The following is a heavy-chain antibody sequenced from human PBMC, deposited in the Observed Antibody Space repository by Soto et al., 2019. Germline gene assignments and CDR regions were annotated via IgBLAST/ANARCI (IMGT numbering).Heavy chain of an antibody. V-gene: IGHV3-30*18. Sequence: QVQLVESGGGVVQSGRSLRLSCVASGFTFSHYAMYGVRQAPGKGLEWVALLSFDGGRENNADSAKGRFTISRHNSKNTLYLRLNSLRRDDTAVYHCSNSATSSVWSLADFWALGTLVTVSS. D-gene: IGHD6-19*01. CDR3: SNSATSSVWSLADF. J-gene: IGHJ4*02. CDR1: GFTFSHYA. CDR2: LSFDGGRE.